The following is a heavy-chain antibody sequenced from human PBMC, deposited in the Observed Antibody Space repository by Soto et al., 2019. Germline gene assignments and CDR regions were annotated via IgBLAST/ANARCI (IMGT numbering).Heavy chain of an antibody. D-gene: IGHD6-19*01. CDR1: GFTFSSSG. CDR2: TSFDGSSG. CDR3: EKSPPAVAGSFDY. J-gene: IGHJ4*02. V-gene: IGHV3-30*18. Sequence: QVQLVESGGGVVQPGRSLRLSCAASGFTFSSSGMHWVRQAPGKGLEWVAGTSFDGSSGYYADSVRGRFTISRDNSNKTLYLQMNNLRAEDTAVYYCEKSPPAVAGSFDYWGQGTLVTVSS.